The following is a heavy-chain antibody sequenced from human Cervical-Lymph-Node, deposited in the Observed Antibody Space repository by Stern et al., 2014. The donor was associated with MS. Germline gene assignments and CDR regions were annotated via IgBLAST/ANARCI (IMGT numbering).Heavy chain of an antibody. J-gene: IGHJ4*02. CDR3: AKCSYSWEYFDY. CDR1: GFTFDDYA. D-gene: IGHD5-18*01. V-gene: IGHV3-9*01. CDR2: ISWNSSSI. Sequence: EVQLVESGGGLVQPGRSLRLLCAASGFTFDDYAMHWVRQGSGKGLELVSGISWNSSSIGYADSVKGRFTISRDNAKNSLYLQMNSLRAEDTALYYCAKCSYSWEYFDYWGQGTLVTVSS.